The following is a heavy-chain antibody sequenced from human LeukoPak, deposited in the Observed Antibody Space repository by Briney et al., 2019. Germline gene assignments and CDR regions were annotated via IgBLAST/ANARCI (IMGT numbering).Heavy chain of an antibody. CDR1: GFTFRDHY. Sequence: GGSLRLSCSASGFTFRDHYMSWIRQAPGKGLEWVSTISGSGGSTHYADSVKGRFTISRDNSKNTLYLQMNSLRAEDTAVYYCAQIGDYDILTGYYKGPGPFDYWGQGTLVTVSS. D-gene: IGHD3-9*01. CDR2: ISGSGGST. J-gene: IGHJ4*02. CDR3: AQIGDYDILTGYYKGPGPFDY. V-gene: IGHV3-23*01.